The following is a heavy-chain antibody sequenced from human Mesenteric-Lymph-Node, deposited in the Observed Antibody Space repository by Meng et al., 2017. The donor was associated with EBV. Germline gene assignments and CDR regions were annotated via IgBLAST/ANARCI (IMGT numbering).Heavy chain of an antibody. Sequence: QVYLGVSGCAVFKLCRSLSFSCSASGLTFSSYAMHWVRKAPGKGLEWVAVIWYDGTNKYYVDSVKGRFTISRDDSKNTLYLQMDSLTVDDTAVYYCARAMYTSHWSGPVDPWGQGTLVTVSS. CDR3: ARAMYTSHWSGPVDP. J-gene: IGHJ5*02. D-gene: IGHD6-19*01. V-gene: IGHV3-30-3*01. CDR2: IWYDGTNK. CDR1: GLTFSSYA.